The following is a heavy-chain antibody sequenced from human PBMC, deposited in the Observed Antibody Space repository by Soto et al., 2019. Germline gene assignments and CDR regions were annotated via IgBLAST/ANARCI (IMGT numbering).Heavy chain of an antibody. CDR2: IYHSGST. CDR3: ARGGGLVAFNWFDP. CDR1: GGSIRSNNW. D-gene: IGHD2-21*01. Sequence: SETLSLTCAVSGGSIRSNNWWSWVRQPPGKGMEWIGEIYHSGSTNYNPSLKSRVTISVDKSKNHFSLNLSSVTAADTAVYYCARGGGLVAFNWFDPWGQGTLVTVSS. V-gene: IGHV4-4*02. J-gene: IGHJ5*02.